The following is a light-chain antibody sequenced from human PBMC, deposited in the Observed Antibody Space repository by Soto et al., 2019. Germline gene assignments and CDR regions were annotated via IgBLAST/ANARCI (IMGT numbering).Light chain of an antibody. Sequence: DIQMTQSPSSLSASVGDRVTITCRASQNSNSYLNWYQQKPGKAPKLLIYAASSLQSGVPSRFSGSGSGTDFTLTISSLQPEDFATYYCQQSYSTPPTTFGGGTKVEIK. CDR3: QQSYSTPPTT. CDR1: QNSNSY. V-gene: IGKV1-39*01. CDR2: AAS. J-gene: IGKJ4*01.